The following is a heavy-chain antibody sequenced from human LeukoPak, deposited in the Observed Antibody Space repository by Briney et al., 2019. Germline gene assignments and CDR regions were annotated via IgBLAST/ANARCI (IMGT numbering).Heavy chain of an antibody. CDR2: INSDGSST. J-gene: IGHJ4*02. D-gene: IGHD1-26*01. Sequence: GGSLRLSCAASGFTFSSYWMHWVRQAPGKGLVWVSRINSDGSSTTYADSVKVRFTISRDTAKNTLYLQVNSLRAEDTAVYYCARGSYKAFDYWGQGTLVTVSS. V-gene: IGHV3-74*03. CDR1: GFTFSSYW. CDR3: ARGSYKAFDY.